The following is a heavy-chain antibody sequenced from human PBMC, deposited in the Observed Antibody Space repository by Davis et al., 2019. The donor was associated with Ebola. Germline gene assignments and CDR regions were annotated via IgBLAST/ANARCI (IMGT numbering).Heavy chain of an antibody. CDR3: SQSVGGGDY. CDR2: IRSKANSYAT. CDR1: GFTFSSYS. Sequence: PGGSLRLSCAASGFTFSSYSMNWVRQASGKGLEWVGRIRSKANSYATAYAASVKGRFTISRDDSKNTAYLQMNSLKTEDTAVYYCSQSVGGGDYWGQGTLVTVSS. D-gene: IGHD2-15*01. V-gene: IGHV3-73*01. J-gene: IGHJ4*02.